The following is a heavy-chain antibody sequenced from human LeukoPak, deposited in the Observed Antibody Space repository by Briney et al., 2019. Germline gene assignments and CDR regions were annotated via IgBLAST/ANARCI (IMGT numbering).Heavy chain of an antibody. CDR1: GLTFDDYA. V-gene: IGHV3-9*01. J-gene: IGHJ4*02. CDR3: AKGYCSSTSCLVDY. D-gene: IGHD2-2*01. CDR2: ISWNSGSI. Sequence: PGGSLSLSCAASGLTFDDYAMHWVRQAPGKGLEWVSGISWNSGSIGYADSVKGRFTISRDNAKNSLYLQMNSLRAEDTALYYCAKGYCSSTSCLVDYWGQGTLVTVSS.